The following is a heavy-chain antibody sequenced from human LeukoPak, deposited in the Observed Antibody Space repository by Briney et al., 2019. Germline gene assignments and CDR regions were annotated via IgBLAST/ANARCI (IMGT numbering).Heavy chain of an antibody. V-gene: IGHV3-30*18. CDR2: ISYDGSNK. D-gene: IGHD3-9*01. CDR3: AKAVGLRYFDY. CDR1: GFTFSSYG. Sequence: GRSLRLSCAASGFTFSSYGMHWVRQAPGKGLEWVAVISYDGSNKYYADSVKGRFTISRDNSKNTLYLQMNSLRAEDTAVYYCAKAVGLRYFDYWGQGTLVTVSS. J-gene: IGHJ4*02.